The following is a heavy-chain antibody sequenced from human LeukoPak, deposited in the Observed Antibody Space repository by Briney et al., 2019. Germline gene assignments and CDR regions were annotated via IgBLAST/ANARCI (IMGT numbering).Heavy chain of an antibody. Sequence: GGSLRLSCAASGFTFSSYAMYWVRQAPGKGLEWVAVISYDGSDKYYADSVKGRFTISRDNSKNTLYLQMNSLRGEDTAVYYCAREGVGATLDYWGQGTLVTVSS. CDR3: AREGVGATLDY. J-gene: IGHJ4*02. CDR2: ISYDGSDK. D-gene: IGHD1-26*01. V-gene: IGHV3-30*04. CDR1: GFTFSSYA.